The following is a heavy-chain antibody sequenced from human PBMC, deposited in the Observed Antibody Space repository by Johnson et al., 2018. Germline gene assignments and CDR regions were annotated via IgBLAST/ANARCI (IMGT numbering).Heavy chain of an antibody. V-gene: IGHV3-30*04. J-gene: IGHJ1*01. CDR1: GFTFNSYA. D-gene: IGHD2-21*02. CDR3: ATEPCGGDCYLEYLHH. CDR2: TSYDGTDK. Sequence: VQLVESGGGVVQPGRSLRLSCAASGFTFNSYAMHWVRQAPGKGLEWVAVTSYDGTDKDYADSVKGRFTISRDNSENTLYLQMNSLRAEDTAVYYCATEPCGGDCYLEYLHHWGQGTLVTVSS.